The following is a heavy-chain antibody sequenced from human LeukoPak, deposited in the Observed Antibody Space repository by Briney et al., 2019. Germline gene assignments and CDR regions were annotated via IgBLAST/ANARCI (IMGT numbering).Heavy chain of an antibody. CDR3: ARDPEYGSGTYNWFDP. Sequence: SETLSLTCTVSGGSISSYYWSWIRQPPGKGLEWIGYIYYSGSTNYNTSLKSRVTISVDTSKSQFSLKLSSVTAADTAVYYCARDPEYGSGTYNWFDPWGQGTLVTVSS. CDR2: IYYSGST. CDR1: GGSISSYY. J-gene: IGHJ5*02. D-gene: IGHD3-10*01. V-gene: IGHV4-59*01.